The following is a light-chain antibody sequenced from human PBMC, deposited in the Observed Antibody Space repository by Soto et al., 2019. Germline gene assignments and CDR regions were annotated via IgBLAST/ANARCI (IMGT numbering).Light chain of an antibody. V-gene: IGLV1-40*01. Sequence: QSVLTQPPSVSGAPGQRVTITCTGTSSNIGAGYDVHWYQQLPGRAPKLLIYDTVNRPSGVPGRFSGSKSGTSASLAITGLQAEDEADYYCATWDDSLNGWVFGGGTKLTVL. CDR1: SSNIGAGYD. CDR2: DTV. J-gene: IGLJ3*02. CDR3: ATWDDSLNGWV.